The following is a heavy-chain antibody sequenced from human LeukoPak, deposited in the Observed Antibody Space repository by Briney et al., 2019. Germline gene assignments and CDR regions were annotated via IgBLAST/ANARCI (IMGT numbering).Heavy chain of an antibody. D-gene: IGHD2-21*01. V-gene: IGHV4-39*01. CDR1: GGSISSSSYY. J-gene: IGHJ4*02. CDR3: SRHTKQEYCGGDCYY. Sequence: PSETLSLTCTVSGGSISSSSYYWGWIRQPPGKGLEWIGSIYYSGSTYYNPSLKSRVTISVDTSKNQFSLKLSSVTAADTAVYYCSRHTKQEYCGGDCYYWGQGTLVTVSS. CDR2: IYYSGST.